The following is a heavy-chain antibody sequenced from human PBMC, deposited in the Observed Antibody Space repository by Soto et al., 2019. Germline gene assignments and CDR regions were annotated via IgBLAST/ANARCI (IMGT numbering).Heavy chain of an antibody. CDR1: GGSISSGGYY. D-gene: IGHD3-10*01. J-gene: IGHJ4*02. CDR2: IYYSWST. CDR3: ARGPGTMAKIDY. Sequence: SETLSLTCTVSGGSISSGGYYWSWIRQHPGKGLEWIGYIYYSWSTYYNPSLKSRVTISVDTSKNQFSLKLSSVTAADTAVYYCARGPGTMAKIDYWGQGTLVTVSS. V-gene: IGHV4-31*03.